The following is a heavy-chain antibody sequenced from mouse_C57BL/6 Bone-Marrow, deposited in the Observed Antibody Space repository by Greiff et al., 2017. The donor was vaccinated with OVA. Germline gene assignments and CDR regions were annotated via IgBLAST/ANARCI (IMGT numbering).Heavy chain of an antibody. J-gene: IGHJ1*03. CDR1: GYSITSGYY. CDR2: ISYDGSN. Sequence: DVQLQESGPGLVKPSQSLSLTCSVTGYSITSGYYWNWIRQFPGNKLEWMGYISYDGSNNYNPSLKNRISITRDTSKNQFFLKLNSVTTEDTATYYCAISHYGSSYWYFDVWGTGTTVTVSS. CDR3: AISHYGSSYWYFDV. V-gene: IGHV3-6*01. D-gene: IGHD1-1*01.